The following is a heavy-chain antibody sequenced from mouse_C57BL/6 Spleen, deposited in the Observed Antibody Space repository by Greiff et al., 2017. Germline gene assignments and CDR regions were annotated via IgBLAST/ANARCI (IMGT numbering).Heavy chain of an antibody. CDR3: AKRGSGSSYGYYAMDY. V-gene: IGHV2-9*01. J-gene: IGHJ4*01. CDR2: IWGGGST. CDR1: GFSLTSYG. D-gene: IGHD1-1*01. Sequence: VKVVESGPGLVAPSQSLSITCTVSGFSLTSYGVDWVRQPPGKGLEWLGVIWGGGSTNYNSALMSRLSISKDNSKSQVFLKMNSLQTDDTAMYYCAKRGSGSSYGYYAMDYWGQGTSVTVSS.